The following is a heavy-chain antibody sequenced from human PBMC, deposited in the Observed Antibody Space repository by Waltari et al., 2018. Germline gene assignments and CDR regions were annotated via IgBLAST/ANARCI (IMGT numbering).Heavy chain of an antibody. CDR2: IWYDGSNK. CDR1: GFTFSSYG. Sequence: QVQLVESGGGVVQPGRSLRLSCDASGFTFSSYGMHWVRQAPGKGLEWVAVIWYDGSNKYYADSVKGRFTISRDNSKNTLYLQMNSLRAEDTAVYYCARGGYSNYEFIDYWGQGTLVTVSS. D-gene: IGHD4-4*01. J-gene: IGHJ4*02. V-gene: IGHV3-33*01. CDR3: ARGGYSNYEFIDY.